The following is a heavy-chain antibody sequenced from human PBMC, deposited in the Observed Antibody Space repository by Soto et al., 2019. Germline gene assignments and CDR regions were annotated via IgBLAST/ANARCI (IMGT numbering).Heavy chain of an antibody. CDR2: IYYSGST. Sequence: PSETLSLTCTVSGGSISSSSYYWGWIRQPPGKGLEWIGSIYYSGSTYYNPSPKSRVTISVDTSKNQFSLKLSSVTAADTAVYYCARRRIAARLGNWFDPWGQGTLVTVSS. J-gene: IGHJ5*02. CDR3: ARRRIAARLGNWFDP. D-gene: IGHD6-6*01. CDR1: GGSISSSSYY. V-gene: IGHV4-39*01.